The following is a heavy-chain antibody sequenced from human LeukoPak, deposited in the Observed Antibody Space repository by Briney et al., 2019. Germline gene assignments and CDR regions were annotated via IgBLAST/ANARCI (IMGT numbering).Heavy chain of an antibody. CDR1: GFTVSSNY. CDR3: ARGPNYYYYYGMDV. Sequence: GGSLRLSCAASGFTVSSNYMSWVRQAPGKGLEWVSVIYSGGSTYYADSVRGRVTISRDKSKNTLYLQMNSLRTEDTAVYYCARGPNYYYYYGMDVWGQGTTVTVSS. CDR2: IYSGGST. V-gene: IGHV3-53*01. J-gene: IGHJ6*02.